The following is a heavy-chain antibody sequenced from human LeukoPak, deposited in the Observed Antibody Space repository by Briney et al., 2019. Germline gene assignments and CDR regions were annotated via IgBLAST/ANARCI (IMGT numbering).Heavy chain of an antibody. CDR2: IYTSGST. J-gene: IGHJ4*02. Sequence: SQTLSLTCTVSGGSISSGSYYWSWIRQPAGKGLEWIGRIYTSGSTNYNPSLKSRVTISVDTSKNQFSLKLSSVTAADTAVYYCARGGSGAAAGSVEYYFDYWGQGTLVTVSS. D-gene: IGHD6-13*01. CDR1: GGSISSGSYY. CDR3: ARGGSGAAAGSVEYYFDY. V-gene: IGHV4-61*02.